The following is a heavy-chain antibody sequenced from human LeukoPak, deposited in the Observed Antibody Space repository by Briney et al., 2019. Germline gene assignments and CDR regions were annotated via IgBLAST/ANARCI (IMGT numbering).Heavy chain of an antibody. D-gene: IGHD5-18*01. J-gene: IGHJ5*02. V-gene: IGHV3-7*01. CDR2: IKQDGSEK. CDR3: ARDLGPRAAMAYAHWFDP. CDR1: GFTFSSYW. Sequence: GGSLRLSCAASGFTFSSYWMSWVRQAPGKGLEWVANIKQDGSEKYYVDSVKGRFTISRDNAKNSLYLQMNSLRAEDTAVYYCARDLGPRAAMAYAHWFDPWGQGTLVTVSS.